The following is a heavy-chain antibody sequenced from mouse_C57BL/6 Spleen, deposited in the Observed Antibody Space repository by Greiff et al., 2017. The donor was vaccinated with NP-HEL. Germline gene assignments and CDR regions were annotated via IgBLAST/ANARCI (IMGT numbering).Heavy chain of an antibody. Sequence: QVQLKESGPGLVAPSQSLSITCTVSGFSLTSYAISWVRQPPGKGLEWLGVIWTGGGTNYNSALKSRLSISKDNSKSQVYLKMNSLQTDDTARYYCARAYYSNYRYYFDYWGQGTTLTVSS. CDR2: IWTGGGT. CDR1: GFSLTSYA. J-gene: IGHJ2*01. D-gene: IGHD2-5*01. V-gene: IGHV2-9-1*01. CDR3: ARAYYSNYRYYFDY.